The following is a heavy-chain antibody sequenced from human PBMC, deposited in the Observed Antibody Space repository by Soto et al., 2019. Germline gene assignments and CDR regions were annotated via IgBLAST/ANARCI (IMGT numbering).Heavy chain of an antibody. CDR1: GDSVSSNSAV. CDR2: TYYRSKWYT. CDR3: VRLIGNSWLDS. V-gene: IGHV6-1*01. D-gene: IGHD2-8*01. Sequence: QVQLQQSGPGLVKPSQTLSLTCAISGDSVSSNSAVWNWIRQSPSRGLEWLGRTYYRSKWYTDYAVSVKSRISINPNISTNHVPPHLTSVTPGDTAGYYGVRLIGNSWLDSWLQGTLVTVSS. J-gene: IGHJ5*01.